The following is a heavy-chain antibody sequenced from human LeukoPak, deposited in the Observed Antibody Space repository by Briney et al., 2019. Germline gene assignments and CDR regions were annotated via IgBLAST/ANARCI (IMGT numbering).Heavy chain of an antibody. J-gene: IGHJ6*03. Sequence: SETLSLTCTVSGGSISSSTYYWAWIRQPPGKGLEWIGSIFYSGSTYYSPSLNSRVTMSVDTSKNLFSLKLSSVTAADTAVYYCARAPYYYDSSGYYLGRDYYYYYYMDVWGKGTTVTVSS. CDR2: IFYSGST. D-gene: IGHD3-22*01. V-gene: IGHV4-39*07. CDR1: GGSISSSTYY. CDR3: ARAPYYYDSSGYYLGRDYYYYYYMDV.